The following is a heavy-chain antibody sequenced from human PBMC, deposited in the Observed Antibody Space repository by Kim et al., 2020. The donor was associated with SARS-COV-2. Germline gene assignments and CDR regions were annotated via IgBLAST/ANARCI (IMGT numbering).Heavy chain of an antibody. Sequence: SETLSLTCTVSGGSISSGGYYWSWIRQPPGKGLEWIGYIYYSGSTYYNPSLKSRVTISVDTSKNQFSLKLSSVTAADTAVYYCARVPDYGEYLHYFDYWGQRTLVTVSP. CDR1: GGSISSGGYY. J-gene: IGHJ4*02. V-gene: IGHV4-31*03. D-gene: IGHD4-17*01. CDR3: ARVPDYGEYLHYFDY. CDR2: IYYSGST.